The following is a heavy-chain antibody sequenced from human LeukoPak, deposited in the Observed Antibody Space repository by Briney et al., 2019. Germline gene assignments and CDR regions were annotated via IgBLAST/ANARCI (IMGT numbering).Heavy chain of an antibody. Sequence: SETLSLTCTVSGVSITSSSYNWGWIRQPPGKGLEWIGSIYYSGNTFYNPSLKSRVTISVDTSKNQFSLKLNSVTAADTAVYYCARSPTDTKTRGGFDYWGQGTLVTVSS. V-gene: IGHV4-39*07. CDR1: GVSITSSSYN. D-gene: IGHD3-3*01. CDR3: ARSPTDTKTRGGFDY. CDR2: IYYSGNT. J-gene: IGHJ4*02.